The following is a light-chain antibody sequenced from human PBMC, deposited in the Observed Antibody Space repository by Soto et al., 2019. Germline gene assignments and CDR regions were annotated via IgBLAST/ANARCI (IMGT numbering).Light chain of an antibody. CDR1: QSISSY. Sequence: DIQMTQSPSSLSASVGDRVTITCRASQSISSYLNWYQQRPGKAPKLLIYATSSLQSGVPSRFSGSGSGTDFTLTISSLQPEDFATYYWQQSYSTPQTFGGGTKVEI. CDR3: QQSYSTPQT. J-gene: IGKJ4*01. V-gene: IGKV1-39*01. CDR2: ATS.